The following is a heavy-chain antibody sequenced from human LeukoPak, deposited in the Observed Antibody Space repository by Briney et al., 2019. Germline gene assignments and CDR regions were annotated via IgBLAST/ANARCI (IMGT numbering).Heavy chain of an antibody. J-gene: IGHJ4*02. CDR3: ARPTTGPATQGYDS. D-gene: IGHD1-1*01. Sequence: SETLSLTCTVSGGSISSSPYYWAWIRQPPGRGLEWIGSICYRGNTYHNPSLKSRVTISVDTSKNQFSLSVISVTAADTAVYFCARPTTGPATQGYDSWGQGILVTVAS. CDR2: ICYRGNT. CDR1: GGSISSSPYY. V-gene: IGHV4-39*01.